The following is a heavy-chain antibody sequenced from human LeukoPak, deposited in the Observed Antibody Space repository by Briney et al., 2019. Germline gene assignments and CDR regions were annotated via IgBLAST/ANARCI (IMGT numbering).Heavy chain of an antibody. Sequence: GASVKVSCKASGYTFTSYGINWVRQAPGQGLEWMGWINTNSGNPTYAQAFTGRLVFSLDTSVNTAYLQISSLKAEDTAVYFCARGMTTVTSLNGMDVWGQGTTVTVSS. CDR1: GYTFTSYG. D-gene: IGHD4-17*01. CDR2: INTNSGNP. CDR3: ARGMTTVTSLNGMDV. V-gene: IGHV7-4-1*02. J-gene: IGHJ6*02.